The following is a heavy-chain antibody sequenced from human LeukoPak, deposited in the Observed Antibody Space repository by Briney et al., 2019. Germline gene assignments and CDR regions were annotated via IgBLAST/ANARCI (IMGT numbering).Heavy chain of an antibody. CDR2: IYASGST. V-gene: IGHV4-61*02. D-gene: IGHD3-22*01. J-gene: IGHJ4*02. CDR3: ASQYYYDSSVDY. Sequence: PSQTLSLTCTVSGGSLSSGSDYWSWIRQSAGKGLEWIGRIYASGSTNYNPSLKSRVTISVDTSKNQFSLKLSSVTAADTAVYYCASQYYYDSSVDYWGQGTLVTVSS. CDR1: GGSLSSGSDY.